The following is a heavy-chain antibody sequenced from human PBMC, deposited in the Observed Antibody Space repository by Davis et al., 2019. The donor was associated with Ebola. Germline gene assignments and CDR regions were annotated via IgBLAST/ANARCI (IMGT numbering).Heavy chain of an antibody. CDR1: GFIVSDKY. CDR3: ARGATMTGYWYFDL. CDR2: IYRDGRT. Sequence: GGSLRLSCAASGFIVSDKYMSWVRQAPGKGLERVSVIYRDGRTYYADSVKGRFTISRDNAKNTLYLQMNSLRAEDTAVYYCARGATMTGYWYFDLWGRGNLVTVSS. D-gene: IGHD5-12*01. J-gene: IGHJ2*01. V-gene: IGHV3-53*01.